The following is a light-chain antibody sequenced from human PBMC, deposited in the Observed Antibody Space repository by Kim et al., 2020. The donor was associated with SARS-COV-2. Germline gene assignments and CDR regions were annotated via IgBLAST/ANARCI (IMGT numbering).Light chain of an antibody. CDR2: ATS. Sequence: DIQMTQSPSSLSASVGDEVTITCRASQGISNYLAWYQQKPGKAPKLLIYATSTLQSGVPSRFRGSRSGTDFTLIITRLQPEDVATYYCQEYDSAPWTFGQGTKVDIK. CDR3: QEYDSAPWT. J-gene: IGKJ1*01. CDR1: QGISNY. V-gene: IGKV1-27*01.